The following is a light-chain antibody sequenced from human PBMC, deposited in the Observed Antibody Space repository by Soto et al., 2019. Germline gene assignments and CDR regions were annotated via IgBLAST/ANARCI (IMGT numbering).Light chain of an antibody. V-gene: IGKV1-33*01. CDR2: DAS. J-gene: IGKJ2*01. CDR3: QQSDSLPPT. CDR1: QDISHH. Sequence: EIQMTQSPSSLSASAGDRVTLTCQASQDISHHLNWYQQKPGKAPKLLISDASNLEGGVSPRFSGSGSGTDFSLAISSLQPEDFATYYCQQSDSLPPTFGQGTRLEIK.